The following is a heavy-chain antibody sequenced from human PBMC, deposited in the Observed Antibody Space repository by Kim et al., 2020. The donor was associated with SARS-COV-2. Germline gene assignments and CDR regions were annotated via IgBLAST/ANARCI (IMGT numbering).Heavy chain of an antibody. V-gene: IGHV6-1*01. CDR1: GDSVSSNSAA. CDR3: AREDSSSWYHTGPFDY. J-gene: IGHJ4*02. Sequence: SQTLSLTCAISGDSVSSNSAAWNWIRQSPSRGLEWLGRTYYRSKWYNDYAVSVKSRITINPDTSKNQFSLQLNSVTPEDTAVYYCAREDSSSWYHTGPFDYWGQGTLVTVSS. D-gene: IGHD6-13*01. CDR2: TYYRSKWYN.